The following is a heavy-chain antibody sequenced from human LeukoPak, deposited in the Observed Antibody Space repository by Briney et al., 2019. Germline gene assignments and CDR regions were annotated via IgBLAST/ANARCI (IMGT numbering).Heavy chain of an antibody. CDR1: GFIFSSYS. J-gene: IGHJ4*02. V-gene: IGHV3-48*01. CDR3: AKSGYNRFDY. CDR2: ISSSSSTI. D-gene: IGHD5-24*01. Sequence: GGSLRLSCAASGFIFSSYSMNWVRQAPGKGLEWVSFISSSSSTIYYADSVKGRFTISRDNAKNSLYLQMNSLRAEDTAVYYCAKSGYNRFDYWGQGTRVTVSS.